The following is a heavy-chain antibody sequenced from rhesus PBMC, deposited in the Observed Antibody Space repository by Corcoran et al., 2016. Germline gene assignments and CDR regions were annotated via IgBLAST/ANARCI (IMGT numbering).Heavy chain of an antibody. D-gene: IGHD3-28*01. CDR1: GGSLSSYW. V-gene: IGHV4-80*01. CDR2: INGNSGST. J-gene: IGHJ4*01. CDR3: ARFKEVITNSNDY. Sequence: QVQLQESGPGLVKPSETLSLTCAVSGGSLSSYWWSGIRQPPGKGLEWIGEINGNSGSTNYHPSLKRRVTISKAASKNQFSLKLSSVTAADTAVYYCARFKEVITNSNDYWGQGVLVTVSS.